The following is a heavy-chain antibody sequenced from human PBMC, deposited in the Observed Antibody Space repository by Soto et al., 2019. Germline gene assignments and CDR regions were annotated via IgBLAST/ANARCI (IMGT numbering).Heavy chain of an antibody. CDR3: AKDFHSGYDGSPN. V-gene: IGHV3-23*01. D-gene: IGHD5-12*01. CDR2: ISGSGGST. CDR1: GFTFSSYA. Sequence: GGSLRLSCAASGFTFSSYAMSWVRQAPGKGLEWVSAISGSGGSTYYADSVKGRFTISRDNSKNMLYLQMNSLRAEDTAVYYCAKDFHSGYDGSPNWGQGTLVTVSS. J-gene: IGHJ4*02.